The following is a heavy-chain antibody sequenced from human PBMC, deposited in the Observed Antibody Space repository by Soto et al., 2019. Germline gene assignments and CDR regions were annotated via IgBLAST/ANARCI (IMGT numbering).Heavy chain of an antibody. CDR1: GGTFSSYT. Sequence: QVQLVQSGAEVKKPGSSVKISCKASGGTFSSYTLSWVRQAPGQGLEWMGGIIPIFGRTNYAQKFQGRVTITADESTSTAYVEVSGLRSEDTAIYYCARPTRGTVVTQPTYYYFGMDVWGQGTTVTVSS. J-gene: IGHJ6*02. CDR3: ARPTRGTVVTQPTYYYFGMDV. CDR2: IIPIFGRT. V-gene: IGHV1-69*12. D-gene: IGHD2-15*01.